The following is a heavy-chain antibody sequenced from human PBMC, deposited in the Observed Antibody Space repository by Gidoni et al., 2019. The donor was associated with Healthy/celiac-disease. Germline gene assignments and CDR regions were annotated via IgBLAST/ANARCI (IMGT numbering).Heavy chain of an antibody. CDR3: AHRQRIPGGGYYASSGYPYWYFDL. V-gene: IGHV2-5*01. CDR1: GFSLSTSGVG. Sequence: QITLKESGPTLVKPTQTLTLTCTFYGFSLSTSGVGVGWIRQPPGKALEWLALIYWNDDKRYSPSLKSRLTITQDTSKNQVVLTITNLDPVDPATYFCAHRQRIPGGGYYASSGYPYWYFDLWGRGTLVTVSS. J-gene: IGHJ2*01. D-gene: IGHD3-22*01. CDR2: IYWNDDK.